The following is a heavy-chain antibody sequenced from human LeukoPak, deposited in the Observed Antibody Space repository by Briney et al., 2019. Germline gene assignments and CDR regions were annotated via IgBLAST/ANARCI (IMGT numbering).Heavy chain of an antibody. J-gene: IGHJ6*03. D-gene: IGHD3-10*01. CDR2: IYYSGST. CDR3: ARDLVLWFGELAPHYYYYYMDV. CDR1: GGSISSYY. V-gene: IGHV4-59*12. Sequence: SETLSLTCTVSGGSISSYYWNWIRQPPGKGLEWIGYIYYSGSTNYNPSLKSRVTISVDTSKNQFSLKLSSVTAADTAVYYCARDLVLWFGELAPHYYYYYMDVWGKGTTVTISS.